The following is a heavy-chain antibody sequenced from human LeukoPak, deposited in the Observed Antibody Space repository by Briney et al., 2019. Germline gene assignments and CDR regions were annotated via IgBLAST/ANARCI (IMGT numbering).Heavy chain of an antibody. D-gene: IGHD6-13*01. CDR1: GFNLSDYW. Sequence: PGGSLRLSCRASGFNLSDYWMHWVRQAPGEGLLWVSGIGGSDGSTHYADSVKGRFTISRDNSKNMLHLEMNSLRAEDTAIYYCAKRVHSSSWYAAFDSWGQGTLVTVSS. CDR2: IGGSDGST. V-gene: IGHV3-23*01. J-gene: IGHJ4*02. CDR3: AKRVHSSSWYAAFDS.